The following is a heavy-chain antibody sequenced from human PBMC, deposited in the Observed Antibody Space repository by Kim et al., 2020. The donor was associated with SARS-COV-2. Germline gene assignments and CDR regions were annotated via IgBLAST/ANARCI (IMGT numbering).Heavy chain of an antibody. CDR3: VGSDYDDGSCYFYCY. CDR1: GFTFSNYW. Sequence: GGSLRLSCAASGFTFSNYWMHWVRQAPGKGLVWVSLIHSDGSSTNDADSVKGRSTFSRDNANNTLHLKMNSRRDETTAVYYGVGSDYDDGSCYFYCYWG. J-gene: IGHJ4*01. CDR2: IHSDGSST. V-gene: IGHV3-74*01. D-gene: IGHD3-9*01.